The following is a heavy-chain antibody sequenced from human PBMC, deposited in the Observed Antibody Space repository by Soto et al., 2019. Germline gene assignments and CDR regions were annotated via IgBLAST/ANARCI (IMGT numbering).Heavy chain of an antibody. Sequence: QVQLVQSGAEVKKPGSSVKVSCKASGGTFSSYTISWVRQAPGQGLEWMGRIIPILGIANYAQKFQGRVTISADKSTSTTYMELSNLNSEDTAVYYCASWGIAACLSPYRDYWGQGTLVTVSS. CDR2: IIPILGIA. CDR3: ASWGIAACLSPYRDY. D-gene: IGHD6-6*01. CDR1: GGTFSSYT. J-gene: IGHJ4*02. V-gene: IGHV1-69*02.